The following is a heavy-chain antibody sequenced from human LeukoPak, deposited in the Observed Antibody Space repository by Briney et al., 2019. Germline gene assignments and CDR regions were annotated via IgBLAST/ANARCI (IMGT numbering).Heavy chain of an antibody. CDR1: GFTFSSYS. CDR3: ARSGRAATIFGVVIIPEIFDY. J-gene: IGHJ4*02. V-gene: IGHV3-48*01. Sequence: PGGSLRLSCAASGFTFSSYSMNRLRQAPGKGLEWLSYISSSSSTIYYEDSVKGRFTISRDNAKTSLYLQMNSLRAEDTAVYYCARSGRAATIFGVVIIPEIFDYWGQGTLVTVSS. D-gene: IGHD3-3*01. CDR2: ISSSSSTI.